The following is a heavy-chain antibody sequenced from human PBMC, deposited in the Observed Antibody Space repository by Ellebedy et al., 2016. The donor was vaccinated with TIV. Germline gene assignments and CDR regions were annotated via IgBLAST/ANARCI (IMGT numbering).Heavy chain of an antibody. D-gene: IGHD3-3*01. J-gene: IGHJ4*02. CDR3: AKEMYYGASYDY. CDR1: GFRFSSSA. V-gene: IGHV3-23*01. Sequence: GGSLRLSCAISGFRFSSSAMTLVRQAPGKGLDWVSAISGSGGSTYYADSVKGRFTISRDNSKNTLHRQMNSLRAEDTAVYYCAKEMYYGASYDYWGQGTLVTVSS. CDR2: ISGSGGST.